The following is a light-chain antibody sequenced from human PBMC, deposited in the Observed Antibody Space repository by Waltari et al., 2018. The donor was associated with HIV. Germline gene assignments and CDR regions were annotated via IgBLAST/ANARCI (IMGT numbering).Light chain of an antibody. J-gene: IGKJ1*01. CDR1: QSISSY. CDR2: AAS. CDR3: QQSYSTLWT. Sequence: DIQMTQSPSSLSASVGDRVTITCRASQSISSYLNWYQQKPGKAPKLLIYAASSLQSGVPSRFSGSGSGTDFTLTISSLQPEDFATYDCQQSYSTLWTLGQGTNVEIK. V-gene: IGKV1-39*01.